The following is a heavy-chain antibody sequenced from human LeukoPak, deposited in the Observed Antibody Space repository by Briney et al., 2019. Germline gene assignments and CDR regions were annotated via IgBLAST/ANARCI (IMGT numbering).Heavy chain of an antibody. CDR1: GYTFTGYY. D-gene: IGHD7-27*01. Sequence: ASVKVSCKASGYTFTGYYMHWVRQAPGQGLEWMGWINPNSGGTNYAQKFQGRVAMTRDTSISTAYMELSRLRSDDTAAYYCARSNWGFGYYFDYWGQGTLVTVSS. V-gene: IGHV1-2*02. J-gene: IGHJ4*02. CDR3: ARSNWGFGYYFDY. CDR2: INPNSGGT.